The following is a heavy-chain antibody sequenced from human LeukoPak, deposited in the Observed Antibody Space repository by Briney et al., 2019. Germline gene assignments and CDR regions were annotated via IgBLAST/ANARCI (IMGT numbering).Heavy chain of an antibody. J-gene: IGHJ4*02. CDR3: ARDNDYGDYVS. CDR2: IYSGGST. V-gene: IGHV3-66*01. Sequence: PGGSLRLSCAASGFTVSSNCMSWVRQAPGKGLEWVSVIYSGGSTYYADSVKGRFTISRDNSKNTLYLQMNSLRAEDTAVYYCARDNDYGDYVSWGQGTLVTVSS. D-gene: IGHD4-17*01. CDR1: GFTVSSNC.